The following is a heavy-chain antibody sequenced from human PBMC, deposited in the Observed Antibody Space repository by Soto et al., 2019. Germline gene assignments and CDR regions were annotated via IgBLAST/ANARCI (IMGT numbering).Heavy chain of an antibody. CDR3: VKDHGYSSSWYVAGFDY. CDR2: ISSYGGNT. J-gene: IGHJ4*02. V-gene: IGHV3-64D*06. Sequence: GGSLRLSCRTSGFRFSSYGMHWVRQAPGKGLEVVSAISSYGGNTYYADSVKGRFTISRDNSKNMLYLQMGSLRAEDTAVYYCVKDHGYSSSWYVAGFDYWGQGTLVTVSS. CDR1: GFRFSSYG. D-gene: IGHD6-13*01.